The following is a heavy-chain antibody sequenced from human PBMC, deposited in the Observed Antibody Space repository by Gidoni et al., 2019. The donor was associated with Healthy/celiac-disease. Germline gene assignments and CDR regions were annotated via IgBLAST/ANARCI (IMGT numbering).Heavy chain of an antibody. CDR1: GGSISSSSYY. CDR2: IYYSGSP. J-gene: IGHJ5*02. V-gene: IGHV4-39*01. CDR3: ARHRDESWFDP. Sequence: QLQLQASGPGLVTPSETLSLTCTVSGGSISSSSYYWGWIRQPPGKGLEWIGSIYYSGSPYYNPSRKRRVTISVDTSKNQVALKRSSVTAADTAVYYCARHRDESWFDPWGQGTLVTVSS.